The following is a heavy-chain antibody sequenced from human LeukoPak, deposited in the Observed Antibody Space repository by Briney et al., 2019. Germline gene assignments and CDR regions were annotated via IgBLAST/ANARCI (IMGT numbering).Heavy chain of an antibody. D-gene: IGHD2-15*01. V-gene: IGHV1-2*02. J-gene: IGHJ3*02. CDR3: ARVGEYCSGGSCYSDAFDI. Sequence: GASVKVSCKASGYTFTGYYMHWVRQAPGQGLEWMGWINPNSGGTNYAQKFQGRVTMIRDTSISTAYMELSRLRSDDTAVYYCARVGEYCSGGSCYSDAFDIWGQGTMVTVSS. CDR1: GYTFTGYY. CDR2: INPNSGGT.